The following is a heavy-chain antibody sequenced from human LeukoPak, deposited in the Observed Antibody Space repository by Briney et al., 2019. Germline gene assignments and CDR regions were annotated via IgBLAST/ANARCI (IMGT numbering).Heavy chain of an antibody. CDR3: AKDEYGSGNHYVFDI. CDR1: GFIFSSYG. V-gene: IGHV3-30*02. CDR2: IPYDGTNK. J-gene: IGHJ3*02. Sequence: GGSLRLSCVASGFIFSSYGMHWVRQAPGKGLEWVAFIPYDGTNKYYADSAKGRFTISRDNSKNTLYVLMNSLRAEDTAVYYCAKDEYGSGNHYVFDIWGQGTMVTVSS. D-gene: IGHD3-10*01.